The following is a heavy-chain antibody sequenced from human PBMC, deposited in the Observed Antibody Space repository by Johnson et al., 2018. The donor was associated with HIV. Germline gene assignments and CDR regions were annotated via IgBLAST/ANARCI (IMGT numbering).Heavy chain of an antibody. CDR2: IFSGGST. CDR1: GFTVSSNY. V-gene: IGHV3-66*01. Sequence: VQLVESGGGLVQPGGSLRLSCAASGFTVSSNYMSWVRQAPGKGLEWVSVIFSGGSTYYADSVNGRFTISRDNSKNTLYLQMNSLRAGDTAVYYCARARRYSSSWPDAFDIWGQGTMVTVSS. CDR3: ARARRYSSSWPDAFDI. D-gene: IGHD6-13*01. J-gene: IGHJ3*02.